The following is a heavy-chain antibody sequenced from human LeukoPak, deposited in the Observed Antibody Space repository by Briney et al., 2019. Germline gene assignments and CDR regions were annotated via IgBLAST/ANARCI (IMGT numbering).Heavy chain of an antibody. Sequence: PETLSLTCSVSGYSISGGYYWGWIRQPPGKGLEWIGNMFHSGSSFYNPSLKSRVTISVDTSKNQFSLMLNSVTAADTAVYYCARIDYGGNGFDPWGQGTLVTVSS. CDR2: MFHSGSS. CDR1: GYSISGGYY. V-gene: IGHV4-38-2*02. CDR3: ARIDYGGNGFDP. D-gene: IGHD4-23*01. J-gene: IGHJ5*02.